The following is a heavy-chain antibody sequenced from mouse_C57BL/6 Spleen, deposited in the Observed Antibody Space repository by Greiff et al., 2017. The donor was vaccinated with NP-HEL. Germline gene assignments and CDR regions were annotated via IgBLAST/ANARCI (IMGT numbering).Heavy chain of an antibody. CDR1: GYTFTDYN. Sequence: EVQLQQSGPELVKPGASVKIPCKASGYTFTDYNMDWVKQSHGKSLEWIGDINPNNGGTIYNQKFKGKATLTVDKSSSTAYMELRSLTSEDTAVYDCARGQLRLQDYAMDYWGQGTSVTVSS. V-gene: IGHV1-18*01. D-gene: IGHD3-2*02. J-gene: IGHJ4*01. CDR3: ARGQLRLQDYAMDY. CDR2: INPNNGGT.